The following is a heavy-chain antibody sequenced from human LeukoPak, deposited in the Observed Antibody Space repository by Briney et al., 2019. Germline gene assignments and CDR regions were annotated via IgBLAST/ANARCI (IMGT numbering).Heavy chain of an antibody. Sequence: GGSLRLSCAASGFTFSSYAMSWVRQAPGKGLEWVSAISGSGGSTYYADSGKGRFTISRDNSKNTLYLQMNSLRAEDTAVYYCAKSGTSLNYYYYYMDVWGKGTTVTVSS. CDR2: ISGSGGST. CDR3: AKSGTSLNYYYYYMDV. V-gene: IGHV3-23*01. CDR1: GFTFSSYA. D-gene: IGHD6-13*01. J-gene: IGHJ6*03.